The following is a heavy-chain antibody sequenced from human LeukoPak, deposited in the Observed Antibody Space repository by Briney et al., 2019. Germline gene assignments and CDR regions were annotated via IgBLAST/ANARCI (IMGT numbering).Heavy chain of an antibody. J-gene: IGHJ4*02. V-gene: IGHV3-23*01. Sequence: PGGSLRLSCAASGFTFSTYSMTWVRQAPGKGLEWVSGIFNSGDKTFYADSVKGRFTTSRDNSKNTLYLQMNSLRAEDTAVCYCAIDVVPDSGWDLDYWGQGTLVTVSS. CDR2: IFNSGDKT. D-gene: IGHD6-19*01. CDR3: AIDVVPDSGWDLDY. CDR1: GFTFSTYS.